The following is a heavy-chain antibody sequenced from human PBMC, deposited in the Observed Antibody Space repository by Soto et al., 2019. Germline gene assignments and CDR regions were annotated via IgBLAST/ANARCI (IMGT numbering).Heavy chain of an antibody. CDR1: GFTFSSYW. D-gene: IGHD3-10*01. CDR3: ARGGGGYFQH. J-gene: IGHJ1*01. Sequence: EVQLVESGGGLVQPGGSLRLSCAASGFTFSSYWMHLVRQGPGKGLVWVSLINSDGSGPTYADSVKGRFTISRDNAKNTLYLQMNSLRAEDTAVYYCARGGGGYFQHWGQGTLVTVSS. CDR2: INSDGSGP. V-gene: IGHV3-74*01.